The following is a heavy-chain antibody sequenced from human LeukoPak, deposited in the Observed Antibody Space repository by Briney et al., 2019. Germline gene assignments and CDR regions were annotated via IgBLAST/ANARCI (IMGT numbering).Heavy chain of an antibody. Sequence: PSQTLSLTCPVSGGSISSGDYYWSWIRQPTGKGLEWIGYIYYSGSTTNYNPSLRGRATISVDASKNQFSLRLRSVTAADTAVYYCARVGDWNDLVYWGQGTLVSVSS. D-gene: IGHD1-1*01. CDR1: GGSISSGDYY. V-gene: IGHV4-30-4*01. CDR3: ARVGDWNDLVY. J-gene: IGHJ4*02. CDR2: IYYSGSTT.